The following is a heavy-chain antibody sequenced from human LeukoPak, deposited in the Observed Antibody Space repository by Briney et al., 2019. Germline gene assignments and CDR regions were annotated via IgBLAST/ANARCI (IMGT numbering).Heavy chain of an antibody. V-gene: IGHV3-7*04. J-gene: IGHJ4*02. CDR3: ARDVRVRTSDY. Sequence: GGSLRLSCAASGXTFSSSWMSWVRQTPGKGLEWVGNIKQDGSEKYYVDSVKGRFTISRDNAKNSLYLQLNSLRDEGTAVYYCARDVRVRTSDYWGQGTLVTVSS. CDR2: IKQDGSEK. D-gene: IGHD2-2*01. CDR1: GXTFSSSW.